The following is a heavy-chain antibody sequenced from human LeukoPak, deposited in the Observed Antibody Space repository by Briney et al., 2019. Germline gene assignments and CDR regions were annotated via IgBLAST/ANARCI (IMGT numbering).Heavy chain of an antibody. CDR2: IYTSGST. V-gene: IGHV4-59*10. CDR1: GGSFSGYY. D-gene: IGHD3/OR15-3a*01. J-gene: IGHJ4*02. Sequence: SETLSLTCAVYGGSFSGYYWSWIRQPAGKGLEWIGRIYTSGSTNYNPSLKSRVTMSVDTSKNQFSLKLTSVTAADTAVYYCARQTGSGLFILPGGQGTLVTVSS. CDR3: ARQTGSGLFILP.